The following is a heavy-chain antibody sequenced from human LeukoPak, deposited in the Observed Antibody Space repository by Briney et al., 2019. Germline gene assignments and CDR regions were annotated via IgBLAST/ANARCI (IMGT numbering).Heavy chain of an antibody. Sequence: SETLSLTCTVSGVSISSSGYYWGWIRQPPGRGLEWIGSIYYSGSTYYNPSLKSRVTLSGDTSKNQFTLKLSSVTAADTAVYYCVWGPAGGDIASGFQHWGQGTLVSVSS. CDR3: VWGPAGGDIASGFQH. CDR2: IYYSGST. V-gene: IGHV4-39*01. J-gene: IGHJ1*01. D-gene: IGHD6-25*01. CDR1: GVSISSSGYY.